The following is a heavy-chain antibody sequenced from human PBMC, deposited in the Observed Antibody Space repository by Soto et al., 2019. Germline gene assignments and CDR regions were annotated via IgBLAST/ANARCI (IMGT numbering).Heavy chain of an antibody. J-gene: IGHJ4*02. D-gene: IGHD4-17*01. CDR2: ISWNSDNT. Sequence: ESVGGVAQPGGSLRLSCATSGFTFDDYAMHWVRQAPGKGLEWVSGISWNSDNTGYADSVKGRFTISRDNAKRSLFLQMNSLRSEDTAFYFCARTTWGYGEPLDSWGQGTLVTVSS. CDR3: ARTTWGYGEPLDS. V-gene: IGHV3-9*01. CDR1: GFTFDDYA.